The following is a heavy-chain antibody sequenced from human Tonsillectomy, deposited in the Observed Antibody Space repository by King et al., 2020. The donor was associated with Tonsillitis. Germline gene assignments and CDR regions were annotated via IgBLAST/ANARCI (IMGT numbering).Heavy chain of an antibody. CDR3: AKDLDPGYESDPFDC. CDR1: GFTFRTFA. D-gene: IGHD3-22*01. CDR2: IRGSGGST. Sequence: VQLVESGGGLVQPGGSLRVSCAASGFTFRTFAMIWVRQAPGKGLEWVSYIRGSGGSTFYADSVKGRFTISRDNSTNTLYLQMNSPRAEDTAIYYCAKDLDPGYESDPFDCWGQGTLVTVSS. V-gene: IGHV3-23*04. J-gene: IGHJ4*02.